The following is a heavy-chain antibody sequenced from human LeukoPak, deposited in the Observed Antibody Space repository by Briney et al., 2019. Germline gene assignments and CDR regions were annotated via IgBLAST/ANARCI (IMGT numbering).Heavy chain of an antibody. CDR2: IYYSGST. D-gene: IGHD6-13*01. J-gene: IGHJ5*02. V-gene: IGHV4-59*11. Sequence: SETLSLTCTVSGGSISSHYWSWIRQPPGKGLEWIGYIYYSGSTNYNPSLKSRVTVSVDTSKNQFSLKLSSVTAADTAVYYCARLGIGAAAALFDPWGQGTLVTVSS. CDR3: ARLGIGAAAALFDP. CDR1: GGSISSHY.